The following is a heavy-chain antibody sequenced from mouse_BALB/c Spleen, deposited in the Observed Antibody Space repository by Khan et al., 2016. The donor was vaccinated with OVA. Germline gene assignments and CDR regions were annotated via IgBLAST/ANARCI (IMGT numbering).Heavy chain of an antibody. J-gene: IGHJ4*01. CDR3: ARRHGNYSYAMDD. CDR2: INPSTGYT. Sequence: QMQLEESGAELAKPGASVKMSCKASGYTFTSYWMHWVKQRPGQGLEWIGYINPSTGYTEYNQKFKDKATLTADKSSSTAYMQLSSLTSEDSAVYYCARRHGNYSYAMDDWGQGTSVTVSS. CDR1: GYTFTSYW. D-gene: IGHD2-1*01. V-gene: IGHV1-7*01.